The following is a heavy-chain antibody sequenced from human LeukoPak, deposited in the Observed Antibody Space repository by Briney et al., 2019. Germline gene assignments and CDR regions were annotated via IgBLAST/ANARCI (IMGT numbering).Heavy chain of an antibody. CDR2: INHSGST. Sequence: SETLSLTCAVYGGSFSGYYWSWIRQPPGKGLEWIGEINHSGSTNYNPSLKSRVTISVDTSKNQFSLKLSSVTAADTAVYYCARDRTYGSGRNFDYWGQGTLVTVSS. CDR1: GGSFSGYY. V-gene: IGHV4-34*01. CDR3: ARDRTYGSGRNFDY. J-gene: IGHJ4*02. D-gene: IGHD3-10*01.